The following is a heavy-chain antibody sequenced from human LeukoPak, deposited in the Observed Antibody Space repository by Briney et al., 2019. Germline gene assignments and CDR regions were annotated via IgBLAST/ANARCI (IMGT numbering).Heavy chain of an antibody. CDR2: IYHSGST. V-gene: IGHV4-30-2*01. CDR3: ARSTYYYDTRDAFDI. J-gene: IGHJ3*02. CDR1: GGSISSGGYS. D-gene: IGHD3-22*01. Sequence: SQTLSLTCAVSGGSISSGGYSWSWIRQPPGKGLEWIGYIYHSGSTYYNPSLKSRVTISVDRSKNQFSLKLSSVTAAGTAVYYCARSTYYYDTRDAFDIWGQGTMVTVSS.